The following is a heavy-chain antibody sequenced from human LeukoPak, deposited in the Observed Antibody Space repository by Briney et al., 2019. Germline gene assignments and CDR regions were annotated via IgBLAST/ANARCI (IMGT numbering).Heavy chain of an antibody. Sequence: PGGSLRLSCAASGFTFSSYWMHWVRQAPGKGLVWVSRINSDGSSTSYVDSVKGRFTISRDNAKNTLYLQMNSLRAEDTAVYYCARDGYSSSWYGEDWFDPWGQGTLVTVSS. CDR2: INSDGSST. J-gene: IGHJ5*02. CDR3: ARDGYSSSWYGEDWFDP. D-gene: IGHD6-13*01. V-gene: IGHV3-74*01. CDR1: GFTFSSYW.